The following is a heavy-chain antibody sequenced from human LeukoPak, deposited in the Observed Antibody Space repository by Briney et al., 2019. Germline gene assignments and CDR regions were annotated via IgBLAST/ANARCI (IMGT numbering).Heavy chain of an antibody. CDR1: GFTFSDYY. CDR3: ARGSPLFDL. V-gene: IGHV3-11*04. J-gene: IGHJ5*02. D-gene: IGHD3-10*01. Sequence: GGSLRLSCTASGFTFSDYYMSWIRQAAGKGLEWISYISSSGATIYYADSVKGRFTISRDNAKNSLFLQMNRLRAEDTAVYYCARGSPLFDLWGQGTLVTVSS. CDR2: ISSSGATI.